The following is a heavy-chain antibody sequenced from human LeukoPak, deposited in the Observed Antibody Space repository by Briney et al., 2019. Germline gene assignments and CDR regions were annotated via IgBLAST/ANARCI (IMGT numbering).Heavy chain of an antibody. D-gene: IGHD3-3*01. CDR3: ARDLGFWKQTYYYYYGMDV. Sequence: GGSLRLSCAASGFTFSDYYMSWIRQAPGKGLEWVSYISSSGSTIYYADSVKGRFTISRDNAKNSLYLQMNSLRAEDTAVYYCARDLGFWKQTYYYYYGMDVWGQGTTVTVSS. V-gene: IGHV3-11*01. CDR1: GFTFSDYY. CDR2: ISSSGSTI. J-gene: IGHJ6*02.